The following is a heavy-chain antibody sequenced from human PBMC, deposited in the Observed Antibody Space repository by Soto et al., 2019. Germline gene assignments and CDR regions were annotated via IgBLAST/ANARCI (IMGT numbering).Heavy chain of an antibody. D-gene: IGHD6-6*01. CDR3: AKEYSSSSLLAFDY. CDR2: ISYDGSNK. Sequence: GGSLRLSCAASGFTFSSYGMHWVRQAPGKGLEWVAVISYDGSNKYYADSVKGRFTISRDNSKNTLYLQMNSLRAEDTAVYYCAKEYSSSSLLAFDYWGQGTLVTVSS. J-gene: IGHJ4*02. CDR1: GFTFSSYG. V-gene: IGHV3-30*18.